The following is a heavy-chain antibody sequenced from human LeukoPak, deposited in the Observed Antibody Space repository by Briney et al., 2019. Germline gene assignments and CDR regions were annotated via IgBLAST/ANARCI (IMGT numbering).Heavy chain of an antibody. CDR1: GFTFSSYA. D-gene: IGHD2-21*01. CDR3: AKDRVVIMPASLNY. Sequence: GGSLRLSCAASGFTFSSYAMSWVRQVPGTGLEWVSAISGSGDDTYYADFVKGRSTISRDNSKNTLYLQMNSLRAEDTAVYYCAKDRVVIMPASLNYWGQGTLVTVSS. J-gene: IGHJ4*02. CDR2: ISGSGDDT. V-gene: IGHV3-23*01.